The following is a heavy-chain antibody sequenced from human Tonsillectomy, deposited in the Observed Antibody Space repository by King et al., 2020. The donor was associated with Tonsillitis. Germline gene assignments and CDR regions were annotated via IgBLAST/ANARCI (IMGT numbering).Heavy chain of an antibody. Sequence: VQLVESGAEVKKPGASVKVSCKASGDSFTRYNIHWVRQAPGQGLEWMGLINPSNSKTNYAQRFQGRVTMTRDTSTTTLYMELSSLRSEDTAVYYCAREANAFDVWGQGTKVIVSS. CDR3: AREANAFDV. V-gene: IGHV1-46*01. CDR2: INPSNSKT. J-gene: IGHJ3*01. CDR1: GDSFTRYN.